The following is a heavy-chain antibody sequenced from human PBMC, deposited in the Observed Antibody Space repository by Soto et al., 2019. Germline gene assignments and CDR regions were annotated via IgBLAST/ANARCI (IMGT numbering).Heavy chain of an antibody. CDR3: ARVEDSYYFDY. CDR1: GGSISSYY. D-gene: IGHD6-6*01. J-gene: IGHJ4*02. CDR2: IYYTGST. V-gene: IGHV4-59*01. Sequence: QVQLQESGPGLVKPSETLSLTCTVSGGSISSYYWSCIRQPPGKGLEWIGYIYYTGSTNYNPSLKSRVTISVDTSNNQFSLKRSSVTAADTAVYYCARVEDSYYFDYWGQGTLVTVSS.